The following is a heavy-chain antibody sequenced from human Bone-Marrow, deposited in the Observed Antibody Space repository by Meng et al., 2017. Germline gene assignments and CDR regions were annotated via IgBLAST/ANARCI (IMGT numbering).Heavy chain of an antibody. CDR1: GFTFSSYA. V-gene: IGHV3-30*01. J-gene: IGHJ3*02. D-gene: IGHD1-26*01. Sequence: GGSLRLSCAASGFTFSSYAMHWVRQAPGKGLEWVAVISYDGSNKYYADSVKGRFTISRDNSKNTLYLQMNSLRAEDTAVYYCARAPIVGATTAGGEYFDIWGQGKMV. CDR3: ARAPIVGATTAGGEYFDI. CDR2: ISYDGSNK.